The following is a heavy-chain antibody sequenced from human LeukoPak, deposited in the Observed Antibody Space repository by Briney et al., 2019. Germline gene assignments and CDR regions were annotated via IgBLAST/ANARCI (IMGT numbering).Heavy chain of an antibody. J-gene: IGHJ4*02. CDR3: AKVMVVVTAIQG. CDR1: GFTFSNYA. Sequence: PGGSVRLSCAASGFTFSNYAISWVRQAPGRGLEWVSAISGRGGSTYYADSVKGRFTISRDNSKNTLYLQMNSLRAEDTAVYYCAKVMVVVTAIQGWGQGTLVSVSS. CDR2: ISGRGGST. V-gene: IGHV3-23*01. D-gene: IGHD2-21*02.